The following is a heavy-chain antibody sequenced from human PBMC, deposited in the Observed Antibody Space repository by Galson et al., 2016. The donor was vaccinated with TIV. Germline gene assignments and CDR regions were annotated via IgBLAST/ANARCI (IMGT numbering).Heavy chain of an antibody. CDR1: GFTFSSYS. J-gene: IGHJ3*01. Sequence: SLRLSCAASGFTFSSYSMNWVRQAPGEGLEWVSSITSSSSYLYYADSVKGRFTISRDNAKNSLFLQMTTLRADDTAVYYCARGTEQYNSFTDTFDVWGQGTMVTVSS. D-gene: IGHD6-6*01. CDR2: ITSSSSYL. V-gene: IGHV3-21*06. CDR3: ARGTEQYNSFTDTFDV.